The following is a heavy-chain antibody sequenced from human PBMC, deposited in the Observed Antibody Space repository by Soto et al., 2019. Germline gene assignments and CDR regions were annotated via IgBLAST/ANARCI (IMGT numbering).Heavy chain of an antibody. V-gene: IGHV3-23*01. CDR3: AKNGDTTFSSSSH. D-gene: IGHD6-6*01. Sequence: EVQLLESGGGLVQPGGSLRLSCAASGFTFTTYAMSWVRQAPGKGLEWVSAISGSAGSTYYADSVKGRFTISRDNSKNTLYLQMNSLRAEDTAVYYCAKNGDTTFSSSSHWGQGTLVSVYS. CDR2: ISGSAGST. CDR1: GFTFTTYA. J-gene: IGHJ4*02.